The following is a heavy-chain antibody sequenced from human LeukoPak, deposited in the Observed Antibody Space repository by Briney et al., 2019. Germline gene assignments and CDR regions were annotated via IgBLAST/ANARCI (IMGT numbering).Heavy chain of an antibody. CDR3: ARDPEGDDYDMDV. J-gene: IGHJ6*02. CDR2: INQEGTEK. CDR1: RLSISFYW. V-gene: IGHV3-7*04. D-gene: IGHD3-16*01. Sequence: GGSLRLSCAASRLSISFYWMRWVRQVPGKGLEWVANINQEGTEKNYVDSVKGRFTISRDNAKNSVYLQMNSLRDEDTAVYYCARDPEGDDYDMDVWGRGTTVTVSS.